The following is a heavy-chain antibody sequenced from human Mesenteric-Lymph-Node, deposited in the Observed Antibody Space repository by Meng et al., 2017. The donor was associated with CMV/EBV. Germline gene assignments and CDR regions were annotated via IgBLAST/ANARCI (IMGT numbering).Heavy chain of an antibody. V-gene: IGHV4-34*01. J-gene: IGHJ5*02. CDR1: GGSFSGYY. CDR2: INHRGST. CDR3: ARGGYCSGGSCYSTWWFDP. D-gene: IGHD2-15*01. Sequence: SETLSLTCAVYGGSFSGYYWSWIRQPPGKGLEWIGEINHRGSTNYNPSLKSRVTISVDTSKNQFSLKLSSVTAADTAVYYCARGGYCSGGSCYSTWWFDPWGQGTLVTVSS.